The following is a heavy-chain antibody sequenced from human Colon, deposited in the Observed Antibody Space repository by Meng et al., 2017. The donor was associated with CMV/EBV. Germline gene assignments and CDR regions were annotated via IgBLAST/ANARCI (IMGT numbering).Heavy chain of an antibody. J-gene: IGHJ4*02. D-gene: IGHD2-8*01. V-gene: IGHV4-59*01. Sequence: GSLRLSCTVSGGSISTYYWSWIRQPPGKGLEWVGYIYYSGTTTYNPSLKSRVTMSVDTSNNRFSLRLNSVTAADTAVYYCARSMVAASPFGYWGQGTLVTVSS. CDR2: IYYSGTT. CDR1: GGSISTYY. CDR3: ARSMVAASPFGY.